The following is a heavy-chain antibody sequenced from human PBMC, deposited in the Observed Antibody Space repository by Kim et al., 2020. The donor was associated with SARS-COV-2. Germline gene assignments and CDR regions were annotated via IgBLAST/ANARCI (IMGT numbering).Heavy chain of an antibody. CDR1: GGSISSSNW. CDR2: IYHSGST. D-gene: IGHD6-13*01. V-gene: IGHV4-4*02. Sequence: SETLSLTCAVSGGSISSSNWWSWVRQPPGKGLEWIGEIYHSGSTNYNPSLNSRVTISVDKSKNQFSLKLSSVTAADTAVYYCARVSLRYPGIAAAGSSHFDYWGQGTLVTVSS. J-gene: IGHJ4*02. CDR3: ARVSLRYPGIAAAGSSHFDY.